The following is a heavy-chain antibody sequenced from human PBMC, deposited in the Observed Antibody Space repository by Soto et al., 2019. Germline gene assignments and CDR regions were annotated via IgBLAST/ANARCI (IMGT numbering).Heavy chain of an antibody. CDR1: GGTFSSYA. CDR2: IIPIFGTA. D-gene: IGHD5-18*01. V-gene: IGHV1-69*13. J-gene: IGHJ5*02. Sequence: GASVKVSCKASGGTFSSYAISWVRQAPGQGLEWMGGIIPIFGTANYAQKFQGRVTITADESTSTAYMELSSLRSEDTAVYYCARSVDTARPPYNWFDPWGQGTLVTVSS. CDR3: ARSVDTARPPYNWFDP.